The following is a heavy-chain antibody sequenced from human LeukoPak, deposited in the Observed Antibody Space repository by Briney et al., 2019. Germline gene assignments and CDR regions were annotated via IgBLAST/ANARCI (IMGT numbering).Heavy chain of an antibody. V-gene: IGHV1-8*03. Sequence: ASMKVSCKASGYTFTSYDINWVRQAPGQGLEWMGWMNPNSGNTGYAQKFQGRVTITRNTSISTACMELSSLRSEDTAVYYCARGLDTAMVKGNDYWGQGTLVTVSS. CDR1: GYTFTSYD. CDR3: ARGLDTAMVKGNDY. D-gene: IGHD5-18*01. CDR2: MNPNSGNT. J-gene: IGHJ4*02.